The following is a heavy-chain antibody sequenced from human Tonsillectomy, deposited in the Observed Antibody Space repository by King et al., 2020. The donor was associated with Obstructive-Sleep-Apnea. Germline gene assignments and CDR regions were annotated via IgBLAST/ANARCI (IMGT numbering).Heavy chain of an antibody. CDR2: ISYDGTNN. CDR1: GFTFSSYA. CDR3: ARDPRWLQHFDS. J-gene: IGHJ4*02. V-gene: IGHV3-30*04. Sequence: VQLVESGGGVVQPGRSLRLSCAASGFTFSSYAMHWVRQAPGKGLEWVALISYDGTNNYYADSVKGRFTISRDNSKNTLYLQMNSLRTEDTAVYYCARDPRWLQHFDSWGQGTLVTVSS. D-gene: IGHD5-24*01.